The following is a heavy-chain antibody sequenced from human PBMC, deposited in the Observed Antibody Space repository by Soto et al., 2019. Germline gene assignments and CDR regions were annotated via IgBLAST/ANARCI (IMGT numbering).Heavy chain of an antibody. CDR1: GGSFSFYY. D-gene: IGHD3-22*01. Sequence: QVQLHQWGAGLLKPSETLSLTCAVSGGSFSFYYWSWIRQPPGKELEWIGEINHSGSTNYNSSLKSRVTISVNTSKNQFSLKLSSVTAADPAVYYWATRFYDSRGYYLFFFDSWGQGTLVNVSS. J-gene: IGHJ4*02. CDR2: INHSGST. CDR3: ATRFYDSRGYYLFFFDS. V-gene: IGHV4-34*01.